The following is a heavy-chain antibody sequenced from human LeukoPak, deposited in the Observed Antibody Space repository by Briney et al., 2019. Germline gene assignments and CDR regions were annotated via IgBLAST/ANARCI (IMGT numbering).Heavy chain of an antibody. D-gene: IGHD1-26*01. V-gene: IGHV3-23*01. CDR3: AKDLAGRGSDSFDY. J-gene: IGHJ4*02. CDR1: GFTFSNYA. CDR2: ISGSGGTT. Sequence: WGSLSLSCAASGFTFSNYAMNCVRQAPGRVLEWVSAISGSGGTTYYADLVKGRFTISRDNSKNTLYLQMNSLRAEDTAVYYCAKDLAGRGSDSFDYWGQGTLVTVCS.